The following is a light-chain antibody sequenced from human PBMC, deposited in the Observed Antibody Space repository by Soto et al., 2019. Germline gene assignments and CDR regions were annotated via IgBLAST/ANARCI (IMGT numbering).Light chain of an antibody. CDR1: QSITNY. CDR2: AAS. J-gene: IGKJ4*01. CDR3: QQSYRAPLT. Sequence: DIQMTQSPSSLSASVGDRVPITCRASQSITNYLNWYQQKRGKAPKLLIYAASNLQSGVPSRFSGSGSGTDFTLTISSLQPEDFAAYYCQQSYRAPLTFGGGTKVEI. V-gene: IGKV1-39*01.